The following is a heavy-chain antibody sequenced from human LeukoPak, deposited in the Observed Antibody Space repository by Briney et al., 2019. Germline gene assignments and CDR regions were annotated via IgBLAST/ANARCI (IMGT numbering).Heavy chain of an antibody. V-gene: IGHV5-51*01. CDR3: ARHWDGLASLLAN. D-gene: IGHD3-3*01. Sequence: RHGESLKISCKGSGYSFTSYWIGWVRQMPGKGLEWMGIIYPGDSDTRYSPSFQGQVTISADKSITTAYLQWSSLKASDTAIYYCARHWDGLASLLANWGQGTLVTVSS. J-gene: IGHJ4*02. CDR2: IYPGDSDT. CDR1: GYSFTSYW.